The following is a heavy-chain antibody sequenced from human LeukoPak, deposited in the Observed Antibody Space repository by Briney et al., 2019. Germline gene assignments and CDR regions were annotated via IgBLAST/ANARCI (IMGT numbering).Heavy chain of an antibody. J-gene: IGHJ4*02. CDR3: ARDGDSGSYSDY. V-gene: IGHV3-21*01. D-gene: IGHD1-26*01. CDR1: GFTFSSYS. CDR2: ISSSSSYI. Sequence: PGGSLRLSCAASGFTFSSYSMNWVCQAPGKGLEWVSSISSSSSYIYYADSVKGRFTISRDNAKNSLYLQMNSLRAEDTAVYYCARDGDSGSYSDYWGQGTLVTVSS.